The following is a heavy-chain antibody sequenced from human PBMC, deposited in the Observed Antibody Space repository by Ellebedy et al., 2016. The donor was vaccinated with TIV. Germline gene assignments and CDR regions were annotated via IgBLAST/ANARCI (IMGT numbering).Heavy chain of an antibody. Sequence: GGSLRLXCAASGFTLSSYGMHWVRQAPGKGLEWVGRIKSKTDGGTTDYAAPVKGRFTISRDDSKNTLYLQMNSLKTEDTAVYYCTTDPAYYDFWSGFPNFDYWGQGTLVTVSS. D-gene: IGHD3-3*01. CDR3: TTDPAYYDFWSGFPNFDY. CDR1: GFTLSSYG. J-gene: IGHJ4*02. CDR2: IKSKTDGGTT. V-gene: IGHV3-15*01.